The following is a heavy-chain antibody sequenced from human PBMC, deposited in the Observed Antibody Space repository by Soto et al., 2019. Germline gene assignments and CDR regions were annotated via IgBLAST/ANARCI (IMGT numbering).Heavy chain of an antibody. CDR2: IHAGNGNT. V-gene: IGHV1-3*01. CDR3: ARDPTVGTTELLLPDY. D-gene: IGHD2-2*01. CDR1: GYTFTSYA. J-gene: IGHJ4*02. Sequence: ASVKVSCKASGYTFTSYAMHWVRQAPGQGLEWMAWIHAGNGNTKYSQKFQGRVTITRDTSASTAYMELSSLRSEDTAVYYCARDPTVGTTELLLPDYWGQGTLVTVSS.